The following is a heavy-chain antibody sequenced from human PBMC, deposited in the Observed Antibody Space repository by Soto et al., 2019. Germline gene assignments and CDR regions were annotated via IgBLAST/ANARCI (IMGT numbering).Heavy chain of an antibody. CDR2: IRSKANSYAT. J-gene: IGHJ4*02. V-gene: IGHV3-73*01. CDR1: GFTFSGSA. Sequence: GGSLRLSCAASGFTFSGSAMHWVRQASGKGLEWVGRIRSKANSYATAYAASVKGRFTISRDDSKNTAYLQMNSLKTEDTAVYYCTRHLAAAGADWGQGTLVAVSS. D-gene: IGHD6-13*01. CDR3: TRHLAAAGAD.